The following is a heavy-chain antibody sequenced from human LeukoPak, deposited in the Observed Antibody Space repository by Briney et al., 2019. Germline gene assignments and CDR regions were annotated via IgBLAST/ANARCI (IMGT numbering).Heavy chain of an antibody. CDR3: ARVPFKTPMGATTHAFDI. V-gene: IGHV4-61*02. J-gene: IGHJ3*02. CDR2: IYTSGST. D-gene: IGHD1-26*01. Sequence: SQTLSLTCTVSGGSISSGSYYWSWIRQPAGKGLEWIGRIYTSGSTNYHPSLKSRVTISVDTSKDQFSLKLSSVTAADTAVYYCARVPFKTPMGATTHAFDIWGQGTMVTVSS. CDR1: GGSISSGSYY.